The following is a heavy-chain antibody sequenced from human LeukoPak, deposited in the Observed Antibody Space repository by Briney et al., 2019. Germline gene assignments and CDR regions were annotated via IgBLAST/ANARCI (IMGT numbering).Heavy chain of an antibody. CDR3: ARAMYEIVVVITIFWGRGDAFDI. Sequence: PSETLSLTCTVSGGSISSSSYYWGWIRQPPGKGLEWIGSIYYSGSTYYNPSLKSRVTISVDTSKNQFSLKLSSVTAADTAVYYCARAMYEIVVVITIFWGRGDAFDIWGQGTMVTVSS. CDR1: GGSISSSSYY. D-gene: IGHD3-22*01. CDR2: IYYSGST. J-gene: IGHJ3*02. V-gene: IGHV4-39*01.